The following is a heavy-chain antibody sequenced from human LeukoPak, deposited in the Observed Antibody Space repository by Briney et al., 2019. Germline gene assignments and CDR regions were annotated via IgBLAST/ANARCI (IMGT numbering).Heavy chain of an antibody. J-gene: IGHJ2*01. Sequence: SETLSLTCTVSGGSISSYYWSWIRQPPGKGLEWIGYIYYSGSTNYNPSLKSRVTISLDTSKNQFSLKLSSVTAADTAVYYCARDIVVVAATQHWYFDLWGRGTLVTVSS. CDR3: ARDIVVVAATQHWYFDL. D-gene: IGHD2-15*01. CDR2: IYYSGST. CDR1: GGSISSYY. V-gene: IGHV4-59*01.